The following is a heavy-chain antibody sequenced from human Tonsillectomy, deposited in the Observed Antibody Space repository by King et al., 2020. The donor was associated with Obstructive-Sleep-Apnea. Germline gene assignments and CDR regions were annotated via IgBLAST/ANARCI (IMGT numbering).Heavy chain of an antibody. Sequence: EVQLVESGGGLVQPGGSLRLSCAASGFTFSDYATNWVRQAPGKGLEWVSTISGSGDSTYYADSVKGRFTISRDNSKNTLYLQMNSLRAEDTAVYYCAKDRSSQWELRPLWDYWGQGTLVTVSS. CDR3: AKDRSSQWELRPLWDY. CDR1: GFTFSDYA. D-gene: IGHD1-26*01. CDR2: ISGSGDST. J-gene: IGHJ4*02. V-gene: IGHV3-23*04.